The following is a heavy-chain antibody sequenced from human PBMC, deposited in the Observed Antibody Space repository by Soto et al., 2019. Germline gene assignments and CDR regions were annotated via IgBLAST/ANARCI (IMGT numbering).Heavy chain of an antibody. V-gene: IGHV4-30-4*01. CDR1: GGSISSGDYY. CDR3: AREGYCSGGSCYRGGWFDP. Sequence: QVQLQESGPGLVKPSQTLSLTCTVSGGSISSGDYYWSWIRQPPGKGLEWIGYIYYSGSTYYNPSLKRRVTISVDTSKNQFSLKLSSVTAADTAVYYCAREGYCSGGSCYRGGWFDPWGQGTLVTVSS. D-gene: IGHD2-15*01. J-gene: IGHJ5*02. CDR2: IYYSGST.